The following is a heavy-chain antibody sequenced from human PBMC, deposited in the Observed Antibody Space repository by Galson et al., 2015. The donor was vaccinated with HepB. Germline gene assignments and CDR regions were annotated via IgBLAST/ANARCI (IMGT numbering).Heavy chain of an antibody. Sequence: SVKVSCKASGYTFTRYGISWVRQAPGQGLEWMGWISAYNGNTNNAQKLQGRVTMTTDTSTSTAYMELRSLRSDDTAVYYCARDGMTTVKGYLNWGQGTLVTVSS. V-gene: IGHV1-18*04. CDR1: GYTFTRYG. CDR3: ARDGMTTVKGYLN. J-gene: IGHJ4*02. CDR2: ISAYNGNT. D-gene: IGHD4-11*01.